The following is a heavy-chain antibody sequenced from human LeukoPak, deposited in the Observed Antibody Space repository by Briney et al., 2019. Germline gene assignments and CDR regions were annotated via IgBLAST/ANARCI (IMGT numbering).Heavy chain of an antibody. D-gene: IGHD1-26*01. CDR2: ISSSGETI. CDR1: GFTFSSFE. V-gene: IGHV3-48*03. Sequence: QPGGSLRLSCAASGFTFSSFEMNWVRQAPGKGLEWVSDISSSGETIFYADSVRGRFTISRDNAKNSLYLQMNSLRAEDTAVYYCARDLYSGSDYWGQGTLVTVSS. J-gene: IGHJ4*02. CDR3: ARDLYSGSDY.